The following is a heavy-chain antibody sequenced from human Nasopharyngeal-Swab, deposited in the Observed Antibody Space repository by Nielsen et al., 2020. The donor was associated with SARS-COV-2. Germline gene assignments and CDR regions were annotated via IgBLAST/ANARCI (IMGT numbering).Heavy chain of an antibody. J-gene: IGHJ4*02. D-gene: IGHD3-9*01. Sequence: VRQAPGKGLAWVSRINSDGSSTSYADSVKGRFTISRDNAKNTLYLQMNSLRAEDTAVYYCARGLTGYYVDYWGQGTLVTVSS. CDR2: INSDGSST. CDR3: ARGLTGYYVDY. V-gene: IGHV3-74*01.